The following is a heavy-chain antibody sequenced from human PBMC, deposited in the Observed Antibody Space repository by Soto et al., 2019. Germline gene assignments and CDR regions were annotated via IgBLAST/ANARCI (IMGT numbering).Heavy chain of an antibody. CDR2: IVGGSGNT. D-gene: IGHD1-26*01. CDR3: AARRSGLYAMDV. V-gene: IGHV1-58*01. J-gene: IGHJ6*02. Sequence: SVKVSGKASGFTFSTSAVQWVRQARGQRPEWMGWIVGGSGNTNYAQNSQERVIITRDMSTSTVYMELSSLRSDDTAVYCCAARRSGLYAMDVWGRGTTVTVSS. CDR1: GFTFSTSA.